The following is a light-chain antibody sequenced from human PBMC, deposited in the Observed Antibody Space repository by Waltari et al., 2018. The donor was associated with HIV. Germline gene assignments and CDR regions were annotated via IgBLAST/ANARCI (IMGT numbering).Light chain of an antibody. V-gene: IGLV3-1*01. J-gene: IGLJ2*01. CDR1: KLGDKY. CDR2: EDK. Sequence: SYELTQPPSVSVSPGQTASVTCSADKLGDKYVSWYQQKPGQSPVVVIYEDKKRPSGIPERVSGSNSGNTATLTISGTQAMDEADYYCRAWGSNTAVFGGGTKLTVL. CDR3: RAWGSNTAV.